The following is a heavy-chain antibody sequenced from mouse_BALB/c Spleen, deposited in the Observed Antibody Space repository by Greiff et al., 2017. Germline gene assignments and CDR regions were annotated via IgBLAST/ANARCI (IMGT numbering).Heavy chain of an antibody. V-gene: IGHV1-7*01. CDR2: INPSTGYT. J-gene: IGHJ3*01. CDR3: ARGVSWFAY. Sequence: QVQLQQSGAELAKPGASVKMSCKASGYTFTSYWMHWVKQRPGQGLEWIGYINPSTGYTEYNQKFKDKATLTADKSSSTAYMQLSSLTSEDSAVYYCARGVSWFAYWGQGTLVTVSA. CDR1: GYTFTSYW.